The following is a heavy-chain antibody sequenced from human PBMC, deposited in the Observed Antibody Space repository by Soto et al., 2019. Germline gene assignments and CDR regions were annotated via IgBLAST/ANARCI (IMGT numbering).Heavy chain of an antibody. CDR1: GASITSDDYY. CDR3: AGVQRDAAMGHFDY. V-gene: IGHV4-30-4*01. CDR2: IYHRGIT. Sequence: SETLSLTCTVSGASITSDDYYWSWIRQPPGKGLEYIAYIYHRGITYYNPSLQSRVTISLDTSKNQFSLNLTSVTAADTAVYYCAGVQRDAAMGHFDYWGQG. D-gene: IGHD6-25*01. J-gene: IGHJ4*02.